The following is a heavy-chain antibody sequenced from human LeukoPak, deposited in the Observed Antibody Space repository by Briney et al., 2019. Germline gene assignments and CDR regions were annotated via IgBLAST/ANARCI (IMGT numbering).Heavy chain of an antibody. CDR2: MHYSGST. J-gene: IGHJ6*02. V-gene: IGHV4-59*01. CDR3: AKQQVGGSHYYYYYGMDV. D-gene: IGHD1-26*01. Sequence: SETLSLTCTVSGGSISSYYCSWIRQPPGKGLEWIGNMHYSGSTNYNPSLKSRVTISIDTSKNQFSLKLTSVTAADTAVYYCAKQQVGGSHYYYYYGMDVWGQGTTVTVSS. CDR1: GGSISSYY.